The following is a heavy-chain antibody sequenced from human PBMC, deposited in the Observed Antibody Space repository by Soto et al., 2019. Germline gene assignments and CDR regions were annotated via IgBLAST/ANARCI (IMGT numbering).Heavy chain of an antibody. J-gene: IGHJ3*02. CDR2: ISSSSSTI. CDR1: GFTFSSYS. D-gene: IGHD3-16*01. CDR3: AREKGGDAFDI. Sequence: GGSLRLSCAASGFTFSSYSMNWVRQAPGKGLEWVSYISSSSSTIYYADSVKGRFTISRDNAKNSLYLQMNSLRAEDTAVYYCAREKGGDAFDIWGQGTMVTVSS. V-gene: IGHV3-48*04.